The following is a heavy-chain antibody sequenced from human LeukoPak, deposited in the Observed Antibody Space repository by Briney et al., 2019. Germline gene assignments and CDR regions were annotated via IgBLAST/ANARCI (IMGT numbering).Heavy chain of an antibody. CDR1: GGTFSRYA. CDR2: IIHLFGTA. D-gene: IGHD3-22*01. J-gene: IGHJ4*02. Sequence: SVKVSCKASGGTFSRYAISWLRQAPGQGLEWMGGIIHLFGTANYAQKFQGRVTITTDESTSTAYMELSSLRSEDTAVYYCARGFHYDTSGYYYFYWGQGTRVTVSS. CDR3: ARGFHYDTSGYYYFY. V-gene: IGHV1-69*05.